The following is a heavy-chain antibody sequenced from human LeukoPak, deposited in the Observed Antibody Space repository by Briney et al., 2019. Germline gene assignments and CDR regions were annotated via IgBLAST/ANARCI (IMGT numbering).Heavy chain of an antibody. Sequence: GESLQISCKGSGYIFITYWIGWVRQMPGKGLEWMAIIYPGTSDTRYNPSLRGQVIISADHTINTVYLQWSSLKASDTAVYYCVRQDIRTTFNYIDYWGQGTLVTVSS. CDR1: GYIFITYW. D-gene: IGHD5-24*01. CDR3: VRQDIRTTFNYIDY. J-gene: IGHJ4*02. CDR2: IYPGTSDT. V-gene: IGHV5-51*01.